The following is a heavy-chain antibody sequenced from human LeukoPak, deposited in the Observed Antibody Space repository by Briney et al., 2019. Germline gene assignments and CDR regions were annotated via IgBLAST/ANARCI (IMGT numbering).Heavy chain of an antibody. Sequence: ASVKISCKASGYTFTSYYMHWVRQAPGQGLEWMGIINPSGGSTSYAQKFQGRVTMTRDTSTSTVYMELSSLRSEDTAVYYCARDSGSYCSGGSCYSSPHTFDYWGQGTLVTVSS. CDR3: ARDSGSYCSGGSCYSSPHTFDY. CDR1: GYTFTSYY. V-gene: IGHV1-46*01. D-gene: IGHD2-15*01. CDR2: INPSGGST. J-gene: IGHJ4*02.